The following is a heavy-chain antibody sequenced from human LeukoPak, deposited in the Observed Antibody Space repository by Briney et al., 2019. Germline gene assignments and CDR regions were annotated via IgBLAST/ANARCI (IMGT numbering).Heavy chain of an antibody. J-gene: IGHJ4*02. D-gene: IGHD7-27*01. Sequence: SETVSLTCTVSGYSISSGYYWGWIRQPPGKGLEWIGSIYHSGSTYYNPSLKSRVTISVDTSKNQFSLKLSSVTAADTAVYYCARDQLGSDYWGQGTLVTVSS. CDR3: ARDQLGSDY. V-gene: IGHV4-38-2*02. CDR1: GYSISSGYY. CDR2: IYHSGST.